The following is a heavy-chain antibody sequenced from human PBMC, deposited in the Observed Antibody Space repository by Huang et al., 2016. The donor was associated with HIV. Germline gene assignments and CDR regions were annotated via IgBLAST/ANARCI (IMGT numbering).Heavy chain of an antibody. J-gene: IGHJ4*02. CDR1: GFTFNNAW. Sequence: EVQLVESGGGLVKPGGSLRLSCAASGFTFNNAWMSWVRQAQGKGLEWVGRIKSKTDGGTIDYAAPVKGRFTISRDDSKNTLYLQMNSLKIEDTAVYYCNGGIDYWGQGTLVTVSS. CDR3: NGGIDY. D-gene: IGHD2-15*01. V-gene: IGHV3-15*01. CDR2: IKSKTDGGTI.